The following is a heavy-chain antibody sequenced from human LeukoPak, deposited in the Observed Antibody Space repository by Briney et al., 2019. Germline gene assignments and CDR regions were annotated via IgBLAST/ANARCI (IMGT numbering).Heavy chain of an antibody. CDR2: INSDGSST. J-gene: IGHJ4*02. CDR1: GLTFSSYW. D-gene: IGHD3-22*01. V-gene: IGHV3-74*01. CDR3: ARDERNYYDSSGYHYYFDY. Sequence: GGSLRLSCAASGLTFSSYWMHWVRQAPGKGLVWVSRINSDGSSTSYADSVKGRFTISRDNAKNTLYLQMNSLRAEDTAVYYCARDERNYYDSSGYHYYFDYWGQGTLVTVSS.